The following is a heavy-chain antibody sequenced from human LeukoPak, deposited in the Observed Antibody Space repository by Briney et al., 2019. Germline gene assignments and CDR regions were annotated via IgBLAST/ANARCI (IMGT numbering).Heavy chain of an antibody. D-gene: IGHD6-13*01. CDR1: GFTFSSYG. J-gene: IGHJ4*02. CDR2: ISYNGNDE. CDR3: AKDISLAAAQYYFDY. V-gene: IGHV3-30*18. Sequence: AGGSLRLPCAASGFTFSSYGMHWVRQAPGKGLEWVAVISYNGNDEHLADSVKGRFTISRDNSKNTLYLQVNSLRAEDTAVYYCAKDISLAAAQYYFDYWGQGTLVTVSS.